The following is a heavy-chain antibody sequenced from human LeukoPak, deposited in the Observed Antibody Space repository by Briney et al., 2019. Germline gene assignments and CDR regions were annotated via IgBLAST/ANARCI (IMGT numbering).Heavy chain of an antibody. Sequence: PGGSLRLSCAASGFTFSSYGMHWVRQAPGKGLEWVANIKQDGSEKYYVDSVKGRFTISREKDKNSLYLQMNSLRAEDTAVYYCIVGATTLDYWGQGTLVTVS. CDR2: IKQDGSEK. CDR1: GFTFSSYG. CDR3: IVGATTLDY. D-gene: IGHD1-26*01. J-gene: IGHJ4*02. V-gene: IGHV3-7*01.